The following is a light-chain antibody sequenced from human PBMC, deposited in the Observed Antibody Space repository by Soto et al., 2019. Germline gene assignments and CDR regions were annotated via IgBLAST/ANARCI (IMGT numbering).Light chain of an antibody. CDR1: QSISSW. CDR3: QQYNSYPT. Sequence: DIQMTQSPSTLSASVGDRVTITCRASQSISSWLAWYQQKPGKAPKLLIYKASSLESGVPSRFSGSGSGTELPLTISSLQPDDFATYYCQQYNSYPTVGGGTKVEIK. J-gene: IGKJ4*01. CDR2: KAS. V-gene: IGKV1-5*03.